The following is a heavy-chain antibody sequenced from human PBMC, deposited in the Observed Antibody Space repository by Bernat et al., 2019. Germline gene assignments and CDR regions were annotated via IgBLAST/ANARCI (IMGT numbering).Heavy chain of an antibody. V-gene: IGHV4-39*01. CDR1: GCSISSSSYY. D-gene: IGHD2-2*01. CDR2: IYYSGST. Sequence: QLQLQESGPGLVKPSETLSLTCTVSGCSISSSSYYWGWIRQPPGKGLEWIGSIYYSGSTYYNPSLKSRVTISVDTSKSQFSMKRSSVTAADTAVYYCATLTLGYCSSTSCYFDYWGQGTLVNVSS. J-gene: IGHJ4*02. CDR3: ATLTLGYCSSTSCYFDY.